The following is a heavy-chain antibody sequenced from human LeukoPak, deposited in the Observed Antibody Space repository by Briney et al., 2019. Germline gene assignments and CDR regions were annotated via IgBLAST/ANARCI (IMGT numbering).Heavy chain of an antibody. CDR2: ISNGNT. CDR1: GFPFSSHA. V-gene: IGHV3-23*01. Sequence: PGGSLRLSCAASGFPFSSHAMSWVRQPPGKGLEWVSAISNGNTYYAYSVRGRFTISRDDSKNTVYLQMNSLRDEDTALYYCVREAGYCASVCLKSNWFDPWGQGTLVTVSS. D-gene: IGHD2-21*02. CDR3: VREAGYCASVCLKSNWFDP. J-gene: IGHJ5*02.